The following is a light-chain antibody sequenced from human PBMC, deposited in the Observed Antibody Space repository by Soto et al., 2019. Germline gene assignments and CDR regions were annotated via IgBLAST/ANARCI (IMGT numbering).Light chain of an antibody. J-gene: IGLJ1*01. CDR2: EVG. CDR1: SSDVGYYNY. V-gene: IGLV2-14*01. Sequence: QSALTQPASVSGSPRQSITISCTGTSSDVGYYNYVSWYQQHPGKAPKLMIYEVGNRPSRVSIRCSGYKSGNTASLTISGLQADDEADYYCSSYAHSSIYGFGTGTKLTVL. CDR3: SSYAHSSIYG.